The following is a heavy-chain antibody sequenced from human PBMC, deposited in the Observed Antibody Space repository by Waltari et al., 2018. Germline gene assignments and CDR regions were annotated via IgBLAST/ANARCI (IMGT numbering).Heavy chain of an antibody. CDR3: ARGTLAARTYWYFDL. V-gene: IGHV4-4*07. CDR2: IYTSGST. D-gene: IGHD6-6*01. Sequence: QVQLQESGPGLVTPSETLSLTCTVSGGSISSYYWRWLRQPAGKGLEWIGRIYTSGSTNYNPSLKSRVTMSVDTSKNQFSLKLSSVTAADTAVYYCARGTLAARTYWYFDLWGRGTLVTVSS. J-gene: IGHJ2*01. CDR1: GGSISSYY.